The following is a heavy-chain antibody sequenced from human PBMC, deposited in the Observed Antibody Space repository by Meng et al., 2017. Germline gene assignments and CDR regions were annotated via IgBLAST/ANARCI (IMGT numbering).Heavy chain of an antibody. CDR3: ARDSGVGGSYNWFEP. V-gene: IGHV4-30-4*01. CDR1: GGSISSGNYY. D-gene: IGHD1-26*01. CDR2: IYHSGST. Sequence: QVQLQESGPGLVKPSQTLSLTCTVSGGSISSGNYYWSWIRQPPGKGLEWIGYIYHSGSTYYNPSLKSRVTISVDTSKNQFSLKLNYVTAAGTAVYYCARDSGVGGSYNWFEPWGQGTLVTVSS. J-gene: IGHJ5*02.